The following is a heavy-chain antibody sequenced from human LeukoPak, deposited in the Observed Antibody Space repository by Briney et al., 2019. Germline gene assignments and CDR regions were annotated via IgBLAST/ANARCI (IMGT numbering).Heavy chain of an antibody. CDR3: ARGHEMATITPAY. J-gene: IGHJ4*02. V-gene: IGHV3-33*03. Sequence: GGSLRLSCAASGFTFNTFAMHWVRQVPGKGLEWVAIIWYDGGNKFYADSVKGRFTIARDNFKNTLFLQMHSLRAEDTAMYFCARGHEMATITPAYWGQGTMVIVSS. CDR2: IWYDGGNK. CDR1: GFTFNTFA. D-gene: IGHD5-24*01.